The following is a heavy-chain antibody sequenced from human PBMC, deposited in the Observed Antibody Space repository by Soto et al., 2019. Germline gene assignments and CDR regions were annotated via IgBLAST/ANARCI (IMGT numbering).Heavy chain of an antibody. CDR2: LSSSGTIT. Sequence: QVQLVESGGGLVKPGGSLRLSCAASGFTFSDYYMSWIRQAPGKGLEWVSYLSSSGTITYYADSVKGRFTISRDKAKNSLYLQMNSLRVEDTAVYYCARDLGYYDSSGYFDYWGQGTLVTVSS. CDR3: ARDLGYYDSSGYFDY. CDR1: GFTFSDYY. V-gene: IGHV3-11*01. D-gene: IGHD3-22*01. J-gene: IGHJ4*02.